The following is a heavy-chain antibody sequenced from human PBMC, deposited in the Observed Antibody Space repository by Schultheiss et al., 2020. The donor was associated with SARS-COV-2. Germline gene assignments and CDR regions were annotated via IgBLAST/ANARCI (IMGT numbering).Heavy chain of an antibody. V-gene: IGHV4-34*01. J-gene: IGHJ6*02. CDR2: INHSGST. D-gene: IGHD2-15*01. CDR3: ARGWYYFGMDA. CDR1: GGSFSGYY. Sequence: SETLSLSCAVHGGSFSGYYWTWLRQPPGKGLEWIGEINHSGSTNYNPSLKSRVTISVDTSKNQFSLKLSSVTAADTAVYFCARGWYYFGMDAWGQGTTVTVSS.